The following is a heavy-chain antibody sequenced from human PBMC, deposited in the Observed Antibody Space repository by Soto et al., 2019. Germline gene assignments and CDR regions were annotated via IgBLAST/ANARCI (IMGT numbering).Heavy chain of an antibody. CDR2: IWYDGSNE. D-gene: IGHD5-18*01. CDR1: GFTFSTYG. CDR3: ARGYNYADY. V-gene: IGHV3-33*01. Sequence: GGSLRLSCAASGFTFSTYGMHWVRQAPGKGLEWVAVIWYDGSNEYYADTVRGRFTISRDNSKKTLFLQMNSLTAEDTAVYYCARGYNYADYWGQGTQVTVSS. J-gene: IGHJ4*02.